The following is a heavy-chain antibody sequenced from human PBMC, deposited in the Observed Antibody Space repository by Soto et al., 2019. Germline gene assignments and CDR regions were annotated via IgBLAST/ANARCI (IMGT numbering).Heavy chain of an antibody. V-gene: IGHV4-30-2*01. CDR1: GGSISSGGYS. CDR2: IYHSGST. Sequence: SETLSLTCAVSGGSISSGGYSWGWIRQPPGKGLEWIGYIYHSGSTYYNPSLKSRVTISVDRSKNQFSLKLSSVTAADTAVYYCARVPDYWAQGTLVPVS. CDR3: ARVPDY. J-gene: IGHJ4*02.